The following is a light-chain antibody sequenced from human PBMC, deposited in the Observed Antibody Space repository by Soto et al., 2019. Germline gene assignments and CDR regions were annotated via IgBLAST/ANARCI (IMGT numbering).Light chain of an antibody. CDR1: QSISSSY. CDR3: QQYGSSRFT. V-gene: IGKV3-20*01. Sequence: EIVLTQSPGTLSLSPGERATLSCRASQSISSSYLAWYQQKPGQAPRLLVYGASSRATGIPDRFSGSGSGTDFTLTISRLEPEDFAVYYCQQYGSSRFTFGPGHKVDIK. CDR2: GAS. J-gene: IGKJ3*01.